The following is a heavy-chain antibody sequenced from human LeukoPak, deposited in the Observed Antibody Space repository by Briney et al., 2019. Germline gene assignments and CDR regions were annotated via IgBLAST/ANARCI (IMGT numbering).Heavy chain of an antibody. V-gene: IGHV3-23*01. Sequence: GSLRLSCAASGFTFSSYGMSWVRQAPGKGLEWVSAISASGGSTYYADSVKGRFTISRDNAKNSLYLQMNSLRAEDTAVYYCARATRYCSGGSCYGYYYYYMDVWGKGTTVTVSS. D-gene: IGHD2-15*01. CDR3: ARATRYCSGGSCYGYYYYYMDV. CDR2: ISASGGST. J-gene: IGHJ6*03. CDR1: GFTFSSYG.